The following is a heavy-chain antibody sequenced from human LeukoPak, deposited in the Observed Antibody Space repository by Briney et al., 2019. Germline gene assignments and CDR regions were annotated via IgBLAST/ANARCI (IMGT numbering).Heavy chain of an antibody. CDR2: IYTSGST. Sequence: SQTLPLTCTVSGGSISSGSYYWSWIRQPAGKRLEWIGRIYTSGSTNYNPSLKSRVTISVDTSKNQFSLKLSSVTAADTAVYYCAREDYANAFDIWGQGTMVTVSS. CDR3: AREDYANAFDI. V-gene: IGHV4-61*02. CDR1: GGSISSGSYY. D-gene: IGHD4-17*01. J-gene: IGHJ3*02.